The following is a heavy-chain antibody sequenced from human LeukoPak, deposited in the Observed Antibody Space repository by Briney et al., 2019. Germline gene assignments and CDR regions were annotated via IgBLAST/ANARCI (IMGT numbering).Heavy chain of an antibody. CDR2: IYHSGST. J-gene: IGHJ4*02. CDR3: ARRTTVTPEGFDY. CDR1: GGSISSSNW. Sequence: TLSLTCAVSGGSISSSNWWSWVRQPPGKGLEWIGEIYHSGSTNYNPSLKSRVTISVDTSKNQFSLKLSSVTAADTAVYYCARRTTVTPEGFDYWGQGTLVTVSS. V-gene: IGHV4-4*02. D-gene: IGHD4-17*01.